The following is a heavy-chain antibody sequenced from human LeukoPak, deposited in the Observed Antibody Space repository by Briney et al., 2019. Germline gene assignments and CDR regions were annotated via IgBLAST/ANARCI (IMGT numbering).Heavy chain of an antibody. J-gene: IGHJ3*02. V-gene: IGHV3-30-3*01. Sequence: PGGYLRLSCAASAFTFCGNAMHWVRQAPGKGLVWVAVISYDGSNKYHTYSVKGRFTISRDNSKNTLYLQMNSLRAEDTAVYYCAREAPLGAFDIWGQGTMVTVSS. CDR3: AREAPLGAFDI. CDR1: AFTFCGNA. D-gene: IGHD3-16*01. CDR2: ISYDGSNK.